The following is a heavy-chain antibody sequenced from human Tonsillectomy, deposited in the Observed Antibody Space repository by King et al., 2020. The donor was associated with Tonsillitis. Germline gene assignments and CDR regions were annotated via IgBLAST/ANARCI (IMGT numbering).Heavy chain of an antibody. J-gene: IGHJ4*02. CDR2: LSCSSPYR. Sequence: QLVQSGGGPVKPGGSLRLSCAAPGFTFSDYFMNWVRQAPGKGLEWVSSLSCSSPYRYYAEAVKGRFTISRDNAKDSLYLQMNNLGAEDTAVYYFARDRIGYDDLDHWGQGTLVTVSS. CDR1: GFTFSDYF. V-gene: IGHV3-21*01. CDR3: ARDRIGYDDLDH. D-gene: IGHD5-12*01.